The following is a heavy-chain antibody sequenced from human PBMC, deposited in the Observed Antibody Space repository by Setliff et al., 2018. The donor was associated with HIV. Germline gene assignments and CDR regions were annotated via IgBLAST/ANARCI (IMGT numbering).Heavy chain of an antibody. CDR1: GGSISSSSYY. J-gene: IGHJ6*03. CDR3: ARPGRASYYYYMDV. D-gene: IGHD3-10*01. V-gene: IGHV4-39*07. Sequence: SETLSLTCTVSGGSISSSSYYWGWIRQPPGKGLEWIGSINHSGSTNYNPSLKSRVTISVDTSKNQFSLKLSSVTAADTAVYYCARPGRASYYYYMDVWGKGTTVTVSS. CDR2: INHSGST.